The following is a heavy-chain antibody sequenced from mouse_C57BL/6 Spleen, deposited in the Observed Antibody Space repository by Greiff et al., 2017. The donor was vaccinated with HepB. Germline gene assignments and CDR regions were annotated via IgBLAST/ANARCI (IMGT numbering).Heavy chain of an antibody. CDR2: IRNKANNHAT. J-gene: IGHJ3*01. Sequence: EVHLVESGGGLVQPGGSMKLSCAASGFTFSDAWMDWVRQSPEKGLEWVAEIRNKANNHATYYAESVKGRFTISRDDSKSSVYLQMNSLRAEDTGIYSCTRPGDYYGSSPWFAYWGQGTLVTVAT. CDR1: GFTFSDAW. D-gene: IGHD1-1*01. V-gene: IGHV6-6*01. CDR3: TRPGDYYGSSPWFAY.